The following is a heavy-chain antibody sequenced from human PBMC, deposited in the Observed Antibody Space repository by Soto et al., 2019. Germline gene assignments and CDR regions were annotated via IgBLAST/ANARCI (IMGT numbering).Heavy chain of an antibody. CDR1: GGSISSSVYY. CDR3: ARPYYGSGSYDYYMDV. Sequence: SETLSLTCTVSGGSISSSVYYWGWIRKPPGKGLEWIGSIYYSGSTYYNPSLKSRVTISVDTSKNQFSLKLSSVTAADTAVYYCARPYYGSGSYDYYMDVWGKGTTVTV. CDR2: IYYSGST. V-gene: IGHV4-39*01. D-gene: IGHD3-10*01. J-gene: IGHJ6*03.